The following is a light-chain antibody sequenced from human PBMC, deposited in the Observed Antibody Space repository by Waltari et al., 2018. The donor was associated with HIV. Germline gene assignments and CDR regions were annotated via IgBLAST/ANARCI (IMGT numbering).Light chain of an antibody. CDR1: QTLNIHY. CDR3: QQYSW. V-gene: IGKV3-20*01. Sequence: EVVLTQSPGTLSLSPGERATFSCRASQTLNIHYLAWYQQKPGQAPRLVILGPSSRATGIPDRFSASGSGTDFTLTIDRLEPEDFAVYYCQQYSWFGQGTNVEIK. J-gene: IGKJ1*01. CDR2: GPS.